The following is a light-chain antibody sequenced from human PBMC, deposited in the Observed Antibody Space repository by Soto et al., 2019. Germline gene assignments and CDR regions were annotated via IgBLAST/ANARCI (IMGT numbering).Light chain of an antibody. CDR1: QSVSSSY. J-gene: IGKJ1*01. V-gene: IGKV3-20*01. CDR3: QQYGSSLPWT. Sequence: EIVLTQSPGTLSLSPGERATLSCRASQSVSSSYLAWYQQTPGQAPRLLIYAASSRATGIPDRFSGSGSGTDFTLTISRLEPEDFAVYYCQQYGSSLPWTFGQGTKVDIK. CDR2: AAS.